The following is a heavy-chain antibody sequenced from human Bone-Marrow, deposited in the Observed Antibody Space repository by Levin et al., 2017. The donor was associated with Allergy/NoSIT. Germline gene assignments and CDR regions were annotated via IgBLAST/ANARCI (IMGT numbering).Heavy chain of an antibody. J-gene: IGHJ4*02. CDR3: IRCRLGELSPDY. CDR2: INSGGGST. V-gene: IGHV1-46*03. D-gene: IGHD3-16*02. CDR1: GDTFSGHY. Sequence: GASVKVSCKASGDTFSGHYIHWVRQAPGQGLEWMGVINSGGGSTTYAQKFQDRVTMTRDTSTSTVYMELRSLRSEDTAVYYCIRCRLGELSPDYWGQGTLITVSS.